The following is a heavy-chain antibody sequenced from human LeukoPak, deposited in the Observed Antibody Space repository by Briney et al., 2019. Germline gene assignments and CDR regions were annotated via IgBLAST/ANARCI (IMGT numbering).Heavy chain of an antibody. V-gene: IGHV4-30-4*01. J-gene: IGHJ5*02. Sequence: SETLSLTCTVSVGSISSADYYWSWIRQPPGKGLEWIGNIYYSGSTYYNASLRSRVTISVDTSKNQFSLKLNSVTTADTAVYYCARGRRLLWFGEPPPLNWFDPWGQGTLVTVSS. CDR3: ARGRRLLWFGEPPPLNWFDP. CDR1: VGSISSADYY. CDR2: IYYSGST. D-gene: IGHD3-10*01.